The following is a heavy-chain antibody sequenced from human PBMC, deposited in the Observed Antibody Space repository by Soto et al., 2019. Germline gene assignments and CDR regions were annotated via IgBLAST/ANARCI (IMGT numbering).Heavy chain of an antibody. J-gene: IGHJ4*02. D-gene: IGHD3-10*01. CDR3: ARVGVRGVITYYFDY. CDR1: GYTFTSYA. Sequence: QVQLVQSGAEVKKPGASVKVSCKASGYTFTSYAMHWVRQAPGQRLEWMGWINAGNGNTKYSQKFQGRVTITRDTSASTAYMELSSLRSADTAVYYCARVGVRGVITYYFDYWGQGTLVTVSS. V-gene: IGHV1-3*01. CDR2: INAGNGNT.